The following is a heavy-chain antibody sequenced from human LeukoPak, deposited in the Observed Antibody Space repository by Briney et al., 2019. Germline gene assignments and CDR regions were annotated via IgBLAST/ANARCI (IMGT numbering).Heavy chain of an antibody. CDR2: IYDGGST. J-gene: IGHJ4*02. CDR1: GFAVSSNY. CDR3: ARHQEGYSSGWYPGDY. V-gene: IGHV3-66*04. Sequence: GGSLRLSCAASGFAVSSNYMSWVRQAPGKGLEWVSVIYDGGSTYYADSVKGRFTISRDNSKNTLYLQMNSLRAEDTAVYYCARHQEGYSSGWYPGDYWGQGTLVTVSS. D-gene: IGHD6-19*01.